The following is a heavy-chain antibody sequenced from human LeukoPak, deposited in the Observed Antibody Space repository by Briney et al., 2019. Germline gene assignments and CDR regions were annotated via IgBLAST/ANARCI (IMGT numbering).Heavy chain of an antibody. CDR1: GYNFDSYW. CDR2: IYPGDSEV. V-gene: IGHV5-51*01. CDR3: ARQGPGLRPDY. J-gene: IGHJ4*02. Sequence: GESLKISCKGSGYNFDSYWLGWVRQTPGKGLEWMGFIYPGDSEVRFSPSFQGLVTFSADKSISSAHLQWASLKTSDTAVYYCARQGPGLRPDYWGQGTLVTVSS.